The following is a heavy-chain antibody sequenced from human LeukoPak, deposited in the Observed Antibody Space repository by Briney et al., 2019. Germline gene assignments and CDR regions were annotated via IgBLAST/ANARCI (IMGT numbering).Heavy chain of an antibody. CDR1: GGTFSSYA. CDR3: ARRYGTSFNWYFDL. Sequence: AASVKVSCKASGGTFSSYAISWVRQAPGQGLEWMGGIIPIFGTANYAQKFQGRVTITTDESTSTAYMELSSLRSEDTAVYYCARRYGTSFNWYFDLWGRGTLVTVSS. J-gene: IGHJ2*01. V-gene: IGHV1-69*05. CDR2: IIPIFGTA. D-gene: IGHD2-2*01.